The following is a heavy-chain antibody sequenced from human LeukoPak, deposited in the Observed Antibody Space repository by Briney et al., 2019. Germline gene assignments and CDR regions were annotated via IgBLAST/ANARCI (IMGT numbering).Heavy chain of an antibody. D-gene: IGHD3-3*01. Sequence: PSETLSLTCTVSGGSIISGSYYWSWIRQPAGKGLEWIGRIYTSGSTNYNPSLKSRVTISVDTSKNQFSLKQSSVTAADTAVYYCARDTAYDFWSGYLFDYWGQGTLVTVSS. CDR1: GGSIISGSYY. CDR3: ARDTAYDFWSGYLFDY. J-gene: IGHJ4*02. CDR2: IYTSGST. V-gene: IGHV4-61*02.